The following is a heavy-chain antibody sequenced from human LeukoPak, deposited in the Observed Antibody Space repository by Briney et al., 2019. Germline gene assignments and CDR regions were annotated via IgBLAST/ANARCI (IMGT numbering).Heavy chain of an antibody. J-gene: IGHJ5*02. CDR3: ARGDIVVLPAGIPHNWFDP. V-gene: IGHV1-69*04. Sequence: ASVKVSCKASGGTFSSYAISWVRQAPGQGLEWMGRIIPILGIANYAQKFQGRVTITADKCTSTAYMELSSLRSEDTAVYYCARGDIVVLPAGIPHNWFDPWGQGTLVTVSS. D-gene: IGHD2-2*02. CDR2: IIPILGIA. CDR1: GGTFSSYA.